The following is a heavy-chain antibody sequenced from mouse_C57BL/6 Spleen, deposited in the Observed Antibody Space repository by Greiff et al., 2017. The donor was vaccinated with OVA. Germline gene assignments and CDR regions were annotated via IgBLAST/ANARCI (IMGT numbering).Heavy chain of an antibody. Sequence: VQLQQPGAELVKPGASVKVSCKASGYTFTSYWMHWVKQRPGQGLEWIGRLHPSDSDTNYNQKFKGKATLTVDKSSSTAYMQLSSLTSEDSAVYYCAIDDNYNYYAMDYWGQGTSVTVSS. D-gene: IGHD2-1*01. V-gene: IGHV1-74*01. CDR2: LHPSDSDT. CDR1: GYTFTSYW. CDR3: AIDDNYNYYAMDY. J-gene: IGHJ4*01.